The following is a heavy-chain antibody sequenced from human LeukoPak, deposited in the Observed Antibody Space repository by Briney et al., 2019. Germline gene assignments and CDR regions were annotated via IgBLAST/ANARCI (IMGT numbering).Heavy chain of an antibody. D-gene: IGHD3-3*01. Sequence: GGSLRLSCASSGFTFSSYAMSWVRQTPGKGLDWVSGISGSGGSTYYADSVKGRFTISRDNSKNTLYLQMNSLRAEDAALYYCASLADFWSAFDYWGQGTLVTVSS. CDR1: GFTFSSYA. V-gene: IGHV3-23*01. CDR2: ISGSGGST. CDR3: ASLADFWSAFDY. J-gene: IGHJ4*02.